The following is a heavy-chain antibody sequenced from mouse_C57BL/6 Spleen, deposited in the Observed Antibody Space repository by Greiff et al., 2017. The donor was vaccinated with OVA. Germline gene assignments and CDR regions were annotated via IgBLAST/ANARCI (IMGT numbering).Heavy chain of an antibody. CDR3: ASLYYYGSSYSYAMDY. Sequence: QVQLQQPGAELVKPGASVKLSCKASGYTFTSYWMHWVKQRPGQGLEWIGMIHPNSGSTNYNEKFKSKATLTVDKSSSTAYMQLSSLTSEDSAVYYCASLYYYGSSYSYAMDYWGQGTSVTVSS. V-gene: IGHV1-64*01. CDR1: GYTFTSYW. D-gene: IGHD1-1*01. J-gene: IGHJ4*01. CDR2: IHPNSGST.